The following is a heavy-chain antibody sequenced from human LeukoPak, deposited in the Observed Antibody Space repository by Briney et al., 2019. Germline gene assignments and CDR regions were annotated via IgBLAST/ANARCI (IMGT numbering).Heavy chain of an antibody. Sequence: SMKVSCKASGVTFSTYPISWVRQAPGQGFEWMGRVIPLFGTTSYAQKFKGRVAITADKSTDTAYIELSRLTSEDTALYYCASGIEVVPSDAFDVWGQGTMVTVSS. CDR2: VIPLFGTT. CDR3: ASGIEVVPSDAFDV. CDR1: GVTFSTYP. V-gene: IGHV1-69*06. D-gene: IGHD3-22*01. J-gene: IGHJ3*01.